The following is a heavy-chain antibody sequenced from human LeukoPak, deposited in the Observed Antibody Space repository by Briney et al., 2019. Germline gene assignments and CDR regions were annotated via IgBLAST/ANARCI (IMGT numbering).Heavy chain of an antibody. CDR2: IISDGSRT. J-gene: IGHJ4*02. Sequence: VGSLRLSCAASGFTFSSYWMHWVRQAPGEGLGRVSRIISDGSRTSYAASVKGRFTTSRHYAKNTLYLQMNSLRSEDKAVYYCAGLRGIAARLGLDYWGQGTLVTVSS. CDR1: GFTFSSYW. D-gene: IGHD6-6*01. V-gene: IGHV3-74*01. CDR3: AGLRGIAARLGLDY.